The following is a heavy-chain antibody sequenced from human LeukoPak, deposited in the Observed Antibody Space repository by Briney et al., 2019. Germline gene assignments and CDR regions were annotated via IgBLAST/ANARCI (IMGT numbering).Heavy chain of an antibody. D-gene: IGHD1-1*01. CDR2: ISYDGSNK. CDR1: GYTFSRYR. CDR3: AKDLTTAWLDY. J-gene: IGHJ4*02. Sequence: GGSLRLSCAPSGYTFSRYRMHWVRHAPGKGLEWVAVISYDGSNKYYADSVKGRFTISRENSKSTLYLQMTSLRAENTVVYYCAKDLTTAWLDYWGEGTLVTVSS. V-gene: IGHV3-30*18.